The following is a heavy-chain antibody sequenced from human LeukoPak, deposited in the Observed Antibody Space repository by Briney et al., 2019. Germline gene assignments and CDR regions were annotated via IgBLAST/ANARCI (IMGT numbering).Heavy chain of an antibody. J-gene: IGHJ4*02. V-gene: IGHV3-74*01. CDR2: IDTDGSTT. D-gene: IGHD5-24*01. Sequence: PGGSLRLSCAASGFTVSNSLMHWVRQVPGKELVWVARIDTDGSTTHYADSVKGRFTISRDNAKNTLYLQMNSLRAEDTAVYYCARDRDGYNYWGQGTLVTVSS. CDR3: ARDRDGYNY. CDR1: GFTVSNSL.